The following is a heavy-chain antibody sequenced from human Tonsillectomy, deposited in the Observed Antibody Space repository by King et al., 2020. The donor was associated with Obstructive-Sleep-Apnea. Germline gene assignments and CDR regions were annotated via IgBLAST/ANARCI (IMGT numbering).Heavy chain of an antibody. CDR1: GGSISIYY. J-gene: IGHJ5*02. D-gene: IGHD1-26*01. V-gene: IGHV4-59*08. CDR2: IYYTGPT. CDR3: ARYLIVGTKTKWFDP. Sequence: VQLQESGPGLVKPSETLSLTCTVSGGSISIYYWGWIRQPPGKGLEWIGHIYYTGPTSYNPSLESRVTISLDTSKIRFSLKLSSVTAADTAVYYCARYLIVGTKTKWFDPWGQGTLGTVSS.